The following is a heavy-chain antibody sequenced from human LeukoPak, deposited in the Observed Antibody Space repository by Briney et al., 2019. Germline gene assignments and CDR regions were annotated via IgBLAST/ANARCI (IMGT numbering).Heavy chain of an antibody. CDR1: GFTFSSYS. CDR3: VRGDYGDYTLFDY. J-gene: IGHJ4*02. Sequence: GGSLRLSCAASGFTFSSYSMNWVRQAPGKGLEWVSSISSSSSYIYYADSVKGRFTISRDNAKNSLYLQMNGLRAEDTAMYYCVRGDYGDYTLFDYWGQGTLVTVSS. D-gene: IGHD4-17*01. CDR2: ISSSSSYI. V-gene: IGHV3-21*04.